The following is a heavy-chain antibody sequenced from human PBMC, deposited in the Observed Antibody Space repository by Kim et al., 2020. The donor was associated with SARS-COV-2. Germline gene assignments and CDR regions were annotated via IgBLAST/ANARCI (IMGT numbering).Heavy chain of an antibody. CDR2: INHSGST. J-gene: IGHJ4*02. CDR1: GGSFSGYY. D-gene: IGHD6-13*01. CDR3: ARGWTALIAAAGPYYFDY. V-gene: IGHV4-34*01. Sequence: SETLSLTCAVYGGSFSGYYWSWIRQPPGKGLEWIGEINHSGSTNYNPSLKSRVTISVDTSKNQFSLKLSSVTAADTAVYYCARGWTALIAAAGPYYFDYWGQGTLVTVSS.